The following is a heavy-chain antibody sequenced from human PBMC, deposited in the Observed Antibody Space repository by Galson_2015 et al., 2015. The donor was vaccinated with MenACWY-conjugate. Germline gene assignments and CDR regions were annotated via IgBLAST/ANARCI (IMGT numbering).Heavy chain of an antibody. CDR1: GFTVSSNY. CDR2: IYSGGST. V-gene: IGHV3-53*01. CDR3: ARGWASGYSYYY. Sequence: SLRLSCAASGFTVSSNYMSWVRQAPGKGLEWVSVIYSGGSTYYADSVKGRFTISRDNSKNTLYLQMNRLRAEDTAVYYCARGWASGYSYYYWGQGTLLTVSS. D-gene: IGHD3-22*01. J-gene: IGHJ4*02.